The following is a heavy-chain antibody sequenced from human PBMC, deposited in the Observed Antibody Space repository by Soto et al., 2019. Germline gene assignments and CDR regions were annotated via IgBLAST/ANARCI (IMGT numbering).Heavy chain of an antibody. J-gene: IGHJ4*02. V-gene: IGHV5-51*01. CDR2: IHFVGSDT. D-gene: IGHD6-13*01. CDR3: AIATHGTSYFDY. CDR1: GYSSANFW. Sequence: PGESLKISCKASGYSSANFWIGWVRQMPGKGLEWMGFIHFVGSDTRYSPPFQDQVTISADKSINTAYLQWNSLRASDTAIFYCAIATHGTSYFDYLGQGTLVTVSS.